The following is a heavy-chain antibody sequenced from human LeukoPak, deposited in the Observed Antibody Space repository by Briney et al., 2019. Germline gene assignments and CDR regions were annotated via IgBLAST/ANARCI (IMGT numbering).Heavy chain of an antibody. CDR2: IIPIFGTA. D-gene: IGHD4-23*01. Sequence: ASVKVSCKASGGTFSSYAIGWVRQAPGQGLEWMGGIIPIFGTANYAQKFQGRVTITTDESTSTAYMELSSLRSEDTAVYYCARGDYGGNPYFDYWGQGTLVTVSS. J-gene: IGHJ4*02. CDR3: ARGDYGGNPYFDY. V-gene: IGHV1-69*05. CDR1: GGTFSSYA.